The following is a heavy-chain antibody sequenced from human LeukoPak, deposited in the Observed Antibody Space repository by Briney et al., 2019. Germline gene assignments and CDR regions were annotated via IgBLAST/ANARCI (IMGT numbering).Heavy chain of an antibody. CDR3: ARGYYYYYMDV. J-gene: IGHJ6*03. CDR1: SGSFRTYY. Sequence: PSETLSLTCTVSSGSFRTYYWSWIRQPPGKGLEWIGYIFYNEGTSYNPSLKSRVTISVDTSKNQFSLKLSSVTAADTAVYYCARGYYYYYMDVWGKGTTVTISS. CDR2: IFYNEGT. V-gene: IGHV4-59*08.